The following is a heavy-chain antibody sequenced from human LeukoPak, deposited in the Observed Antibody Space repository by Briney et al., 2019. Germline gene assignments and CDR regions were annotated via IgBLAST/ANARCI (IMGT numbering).Heavy chain of an antibody. CDR3: AQIYTYGSSQFDY. CDR1: GFTFSNYE. Sequence: PGGPLRLSCAASGFTFSNYEMNWVRQAPGKGLEWVSYISSSGSTKYYADSVKGRFTISRDNAKNSLYLQMNSLRAEDTAVYYCAQIYTYGSSQFDYWGQGTLVTVSS. J-gene: IGHJ4*02. D-gene: IGHD5-18*01. CDR2: ISSSGSTK. V-gene: IGHV3-48*03.